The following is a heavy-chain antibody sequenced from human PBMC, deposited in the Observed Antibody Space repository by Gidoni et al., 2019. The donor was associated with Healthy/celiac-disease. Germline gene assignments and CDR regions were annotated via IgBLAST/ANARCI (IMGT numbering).Heavy chain of an antibody. CDR1: GFSLSNSRMG. J-gene: IGHJ3*02. Sequence: QVTLKESGPVLEKPTETLTLTSTVSGFSLSNSRMGVSWIRKPPGKALEWLAHIFSNDEKSYSTSLKSRLTISKDTSKSQVVLTMTNMDPVDTATYYCARIFASRGLVPAALDIWGQGTMVTVSS. V-gene: IGHV2-26*01. CDR2: IFSNDEK. CDR3: ARIFASRGLVPAALDI. D-gene: IGHD2-2*01.